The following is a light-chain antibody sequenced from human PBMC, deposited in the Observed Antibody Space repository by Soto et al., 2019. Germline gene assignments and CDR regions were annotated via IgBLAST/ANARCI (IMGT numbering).Light chain of an antibody. Sequence: ILLAQSPATLSLSPGERATLSCKASQDVSIFLAWYQQKPGPAPRLLFHDASNRPTGLPARFSGSGSGRDLTLTSTIQEPEDFAVYYCQQRSTWLYTFGQGTKLEV. CDR2: DAS. V-gene: IGKV3-11*02. CDR3: QQRSTWLYT. CDR1: QDVSIF. J-gene: IGKJ2*01.